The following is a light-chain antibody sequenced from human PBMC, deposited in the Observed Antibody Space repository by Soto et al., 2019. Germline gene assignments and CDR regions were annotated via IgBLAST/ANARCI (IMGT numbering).Light chain of an antibody. CDR1: ESVSSS. Sequence: EIVMTQSPATLSVSPGERATLSCRTSESVSSSLAWYQLKPGQAPGLLIYGASTRATGVPARFSGSGSGTEFTLTISSLQSEDFAFYYCQQYSSWVWTFGQGTKVDI. CDR2: GAS. V-gene: IGKV3-15*01. CDR3: QQYSSWVWT. J-gene: IGKJ1*01.